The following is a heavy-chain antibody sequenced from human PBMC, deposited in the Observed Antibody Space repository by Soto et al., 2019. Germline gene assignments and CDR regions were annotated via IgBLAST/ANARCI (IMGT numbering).Heavy chain of an antibody. D-gene: IGHD3-16*01. CDR3: ARDYSRIMITFRGVMAHGIDY. CDR2: INTSGGST. CDR1: GYTFTSYY. V-gene: IGHV1-46*03. J-gene: IGHJ4*02. Sequence: QVQLVQSGAEVKKPGASVKVSCKASGYTFTSYYMHWVRQAPGQGLEWMGIINTSGGSTSYAQKFQGRVTMTRETPKSTVYMELSSLRSEDTAVYYCARDYSRIMITFRGVMAHGIDYWGQGTLVTVSS.